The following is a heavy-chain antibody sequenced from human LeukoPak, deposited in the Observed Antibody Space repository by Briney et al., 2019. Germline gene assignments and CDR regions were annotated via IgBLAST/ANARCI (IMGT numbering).Heavy chain of an antibody. J-gene: IGHJ4*02. D-gene: IGHD1-7*01. Sequence: GGSLRLSCAASGFTFSSYAMHWVRQAPGRGLEYVSAISSNGGSTYYANSVKGRFTISRDNSKNTLYLQMGSLRAEDMAVYYCARVDLITGTYFDYWGQGTLVTVSS. V-gene: IGHV3-64*01. CDR2: ISSNGGST. CDR3: ARVDLITGTYFDY. CDR1: GFTFSSYA.